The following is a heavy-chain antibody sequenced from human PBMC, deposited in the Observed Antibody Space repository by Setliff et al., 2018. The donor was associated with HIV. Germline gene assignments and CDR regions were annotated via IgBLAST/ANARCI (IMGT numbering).Heavy chain of an antibody. J-gene: IGHJ4*02. Sequence: SETLSLTCTVSVGSISNYYWSWIRQPPGKELEWIGYIYYSGSPNYNPSLKSRVTISVDTSKNQFSLNLSSVTAADTAVYYCARATTTPIAGMLAPPPDYWGQGTLVT. V-gene: IGHV4-59*01. CDR2: IYYSGSP. D-gene: IGHD6-13*01. CDR3: ARATTTPIAGMLAPPPDY. CDR1: VGSISNYY.